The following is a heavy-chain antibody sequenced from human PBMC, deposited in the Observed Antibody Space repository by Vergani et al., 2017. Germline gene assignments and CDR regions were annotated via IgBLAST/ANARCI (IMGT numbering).Heavy chain of an antibody. CDR1: GYTFTSYG. J-gene: IGHJ6*02. CDR3: ARDPDIVVVPASPYYYYYYGMDV. V-gene: IGHV1-18*04. CDR2: ISAYNGNT. Sequence: QVQLVQSGAEVKKPGDSVKVSCKASGYTFTSYGISWVRQAPGQGLEWMGWISAYNGNTNYAQKLQGRVTMTTDTSTSTAYMELRSLRSDDTAVYYCARDPDIVVVPASPYYYYYYGMDVWGQGTTVTVSS. D-gene: IGHD2-2*01.